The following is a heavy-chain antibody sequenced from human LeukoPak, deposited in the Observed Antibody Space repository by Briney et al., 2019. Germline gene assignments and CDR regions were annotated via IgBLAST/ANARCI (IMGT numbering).Heavy chain of an antibody. D-gene: IGHD3-3*01. CDR3: ARKILYYDFWSGHLGI. CDR1: GGSISSYY. V-gene: IGHV4-39*01. CDR2: IYYSGST. Sequence: SETLSLTCTVSGGSISSYYWSWIRQPPGKGLEWIGSIYYSGSTYYNPSLKSRVTISVDTSKNQFSLKLSSVTAADTAVYYCARKILYYDFWSGHLGIWGQGTMVTVSS. J-gene: IGHJ3*02.